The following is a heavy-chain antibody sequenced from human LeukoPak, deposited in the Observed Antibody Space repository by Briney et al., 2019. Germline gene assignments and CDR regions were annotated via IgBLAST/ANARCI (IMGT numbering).Heavy chain of an antibody. J-gene: IGHJ5*02. D-gene: IGHD1-26*01. CDR3: AKNGQSGFSFDP. Sequence: SETPSLTCAVYGGSLGGHYWSWIRQSPGKGLEWIGESGESGGTKFNPSLKSRVSISADTSKNQFSLKLRSVTAADTAVYYCAKNGQSGFSFDPWGQGTLVTVSS. CDR1: GGSLGGHY. V-gene: IGHV4-34*01. CDR2: SGESGGT.